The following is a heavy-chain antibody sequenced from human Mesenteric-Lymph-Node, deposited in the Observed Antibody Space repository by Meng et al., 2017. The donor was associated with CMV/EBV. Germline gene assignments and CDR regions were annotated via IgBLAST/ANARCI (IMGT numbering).Heavy chain of an antibody. J-gene: IGHJ4*02. V-gene: IGHV4-31*02. CDR3: ATISYYFDSSGYYYLDS. Sequence: SISNGGYYWTWIRQHPGKGLEWIGYIYNSGSTYYIPSLKSRVMIAVDTSKNQFSLKLSSVTAADTAVYYCATISYYFDSSGYYYLDSWGQGTLVTVSS. D-gene: IGHD3-22*01. CDR1: SISNGGYY. CDR2: IYNSGST.